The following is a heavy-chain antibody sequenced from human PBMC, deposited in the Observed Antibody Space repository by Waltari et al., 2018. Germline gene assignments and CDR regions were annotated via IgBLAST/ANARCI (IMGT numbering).Heavy chain of an antibody. CDR1: GGSISSSSYY. J-gene: IGHJ4*02. V-gene: IGHV4-39*07. D-gene: IGHD6-13*01. CDR3: ARDMWDSSSWYEDY. Sequence: QLQLQESGPGLVKPSETLSLTCTVSGGSISSSSYYWGWIRQPQGKGLEWIGSIYYSGSTYYNPSLKSRVTISVDTSKNQFSLKLSSVTAADTAVYYCARDMWDSSSWYEDYWGQGTLVTVSS. CDR2: IYYSGST.